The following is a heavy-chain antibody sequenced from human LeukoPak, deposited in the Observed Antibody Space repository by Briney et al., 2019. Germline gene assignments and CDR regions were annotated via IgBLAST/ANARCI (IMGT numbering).Heavy chain of an antibody. CDR2: IYTSGST. D-gene: IGHD6-6*01. CDR1: GGSISSYY. Sequence: SETLSLTCTVSGGSISSYYWSWLRQPAGKGLEWIGRIYTSGSTNYNPSLTSRVTMSVDTSKNQFSLKLSSVTAADTAVYYCARYSSSGDAFDIWGQGTMVTVSS. V-gene: IGHV4-4*07. J-gene: IGHJ3*02. CDR3: ARYSSSGDAFDI.